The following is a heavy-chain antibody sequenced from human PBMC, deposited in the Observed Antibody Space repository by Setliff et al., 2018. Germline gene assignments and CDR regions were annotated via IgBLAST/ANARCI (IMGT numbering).Heavy chain of an antibody. D-gene: IGHD1-26*01. V-gene: IGHV4-39*01. J-gene: IGHJ6*03. CDR3: ARAGASIVGEVYYYMDV. CDR1: GGSISSSSYY. CDR2: VYYSGST. Sequence: SETLSLTCTVSGGSISSSSYYWGWIRQPPEKGLEWIGNVYYSGSTYYNASLKSRVSISVDTSKNQFSLKLTSVTAADTAVYYCARAGASIVGEVYYYMDVWGKGTTVTVSS.